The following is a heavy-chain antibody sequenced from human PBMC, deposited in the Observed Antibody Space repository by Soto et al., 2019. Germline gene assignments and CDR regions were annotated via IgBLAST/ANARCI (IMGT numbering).Heavy chain of an antibody. CDR1: GFTFGDYA. V-gene: IGHV3-49*03. CDR3: TRGLSVTTRLWYYYYMDV. CDR2: IRSKAYGGTT. Sequence: GGSLRLSCTASGFTFGDYAMSWFRQAPGKGLEGLGFIRSKAYGGTTEYAASVKGRFTISRDDSKTIASLQMNSLRTEDTAVYYCTRGLSVTTRLWYYYYMDVWGKGTTVTVSS. J-gene: IGHJ6*03. D-gene: IGHD4-4*01.